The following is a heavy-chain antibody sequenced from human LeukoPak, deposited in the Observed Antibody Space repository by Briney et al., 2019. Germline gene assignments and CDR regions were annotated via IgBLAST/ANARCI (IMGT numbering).Heavy chain of an antibody. CDR1: GYTFTGYY. CDR3: ASTRGYGDYALDY. J-gene: IGHJ4*02. D-gene: IGHD4-17*01. Sequence: ASVKVSCKASGYTFTGYYIHWVRQAPGHGLEWMGWIYPNSGGTNYAQKFQGRVTMTRDTSISTAYMELSRLRPDDTAVYYCASTRGYGDYALDYWGQGTLVTVSS. V-gene: IGHV1-2*02. CDR2: IYPNSGGT.